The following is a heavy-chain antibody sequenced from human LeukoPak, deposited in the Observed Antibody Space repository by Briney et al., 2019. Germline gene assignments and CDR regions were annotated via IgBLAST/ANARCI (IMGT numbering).Heavy chain of an antibody. D-gene: IGHD3-3*01. Sequence: PSETLSLTCTVSGGSISTYYWSWIRQPPGKGLEWIGYVYYSGSTDYNPSLKSRVTISVDTSKNQFSLELSSVIAADTAVYYCARGLDFSSGYSFDSWGQGTLVTVSS. CDR1: GGSISTYY. J-gene: IGHJ4*02. CDR3: ARGLDFSSGYSFDS. CDR2: VYYSGST. V-gene: IGHV4-59*01.